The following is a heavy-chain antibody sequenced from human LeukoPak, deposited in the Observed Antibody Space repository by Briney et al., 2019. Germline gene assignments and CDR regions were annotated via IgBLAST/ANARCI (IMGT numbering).Heavy chain of an antibody. CDR2: MNPNSGGT. V-gene: IGHV1-8*01. Sequence: ASVKVSCKASGYTFSSYDINWVRQATGQGLEWIGWMNPNSGGTGYAQKFQDRVTMTRNTSINTAYMELSSLRSEDTGVYYCARGPPGSSSSDYWGQGTLVTVS. CDR3: ARGPPGSSSSDY. D-gene: IGHD6-13*01. J-gene: IGHJ4*02. CDR1: GYTFSSYD.